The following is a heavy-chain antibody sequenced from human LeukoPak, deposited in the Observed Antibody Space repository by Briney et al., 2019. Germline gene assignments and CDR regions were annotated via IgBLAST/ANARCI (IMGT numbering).Heavy chain of an antibody. J-gene: IGHJ4*02. CDR3: ARDPAKAAAGNY. CDR1: GYTFTSYY. CDR2: INPSGGST. D-gene: IGHD6-13*01. Sequence: ASVKVSCKASGYTFTSYYMHWVRQAPGQGLEWMGIINPSGGSTSYAQKFQGSVTMTRDTSTSTVYMELSSLRSEDTAVYYCARDPAKAAAGNYWGQGTLVTVSS. V-gene: IGHV1-46*01.